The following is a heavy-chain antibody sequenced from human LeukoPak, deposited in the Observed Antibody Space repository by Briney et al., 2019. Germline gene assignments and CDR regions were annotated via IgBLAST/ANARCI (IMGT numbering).Heavy chain of an antibody. CDR1: GFTFSSYG. CDR2: ISYDGSNK. CDR3: AKSAIVVVPAAIPILFDY. D-gene: IGHD2-2*02. J-gene: IGHJ4*02. V-gene: IGHV3-30*18. Sequence: GGSLRLSCAASGFTFSSYGMHWVRQAPGKGLEWVAVISYDGSNKYYADSVKGRFTISRDNSKNTLYLQMNSLRAEDTAVYYCAKSAIVVVPAAIPILFDYWGQGTLVTVSS.